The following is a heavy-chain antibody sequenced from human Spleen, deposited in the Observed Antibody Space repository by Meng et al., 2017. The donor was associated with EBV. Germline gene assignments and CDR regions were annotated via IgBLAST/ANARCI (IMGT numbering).Heavy chain of an antibody. D-gene: IGHD3/OR15-3a*01. CDR2: VSQFGRV. CDR3: ARVGYGVHDVSFEDF. V-gene: IGHV4-34*01. CDR1: GVSFSDYY. Sequence: QVVLREWVTGMLKASETLARNCAVYGVSFSDYYWSLIRQASGKGLEWIGEVSQFGRVRYNPSLKSRVSMSADKTKKQFSLKLKSMSAADTGVYYCARVGYGVHDVSFEDFWGQGTLVTVSS. J-gene: IGHJ4*02.